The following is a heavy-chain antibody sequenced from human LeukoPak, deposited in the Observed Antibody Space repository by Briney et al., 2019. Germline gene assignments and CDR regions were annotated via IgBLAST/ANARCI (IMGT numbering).Heavy chain of an antibody. CDR1: GFTFRKHV. Sequence: GGTLRLSCTTSGFTFRKHVMTWVRQAPGKGLEWVSGISNSDGSTYNADSVKGRFIISRDNSKNTLYLQMNSLRAEDTAVYYCARGARKRDDYGGFFDFWGQGTLVTVSS. J-gene: IGHJ4*02. D-gene: IGHD4-23*01. V-gene: IGHV3-23*01. CDR2: ISNSDGST. CDR3: ARGARKRDDYGGFFDF.